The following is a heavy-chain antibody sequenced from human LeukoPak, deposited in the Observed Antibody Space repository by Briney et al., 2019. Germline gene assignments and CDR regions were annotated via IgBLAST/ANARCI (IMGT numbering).Heavy chain of an antibody. CDR3: AKDPRFLRGPPFDP. V-gene: IGHV3-7*03. J-gene: IGHJ5*02. CDR1: GFTFSSYW. D-gene: IGHD3-3*01. CDR2: IKQDGSEK. Sequence: TGGSLRLSCAASGFTFSSYWMSWVRQAPGKGLEWVANIKQDGSEKYYVDSVKGRFTISRDNAKNSLYLQMNSLRAEDTAVYYCAKDPRFLRGPPFDPWGQGTLVTVSS.